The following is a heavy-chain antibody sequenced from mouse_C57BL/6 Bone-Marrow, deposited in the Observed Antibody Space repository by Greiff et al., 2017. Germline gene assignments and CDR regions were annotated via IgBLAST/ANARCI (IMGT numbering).Heavy chain of an antibody. V-gene: IGHV14-4*01. J-gene: IGHJ2*01. CDR3: TPIYYGHY. D-gene: IGHD2-1*01. CDR1: GFNIKDDY. Sequence: EVQLQQSGAELVRPGASVKLSCTASGFNIKDDYMHWVKQRPEQGLEWIGWIDPENGDTEYASKFQGKATITADTSSNTAYLQLSSLTSEDTAVYYCTPIYYGHYWGQGTTLTVSS. CDR2: IDPENGDT.